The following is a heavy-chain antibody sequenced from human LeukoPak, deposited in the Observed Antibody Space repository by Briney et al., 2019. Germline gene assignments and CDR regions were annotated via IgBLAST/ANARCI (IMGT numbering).Heavy chain of an antibody. Sequence: GGSLRLTCAASGFTVSSNYMSWVRQAPGKGLEWVSVIYSGGSTYYADSVKGRFTISRDNSKNTLYLQMNSLRAEDTAVYYCARERKSGRRIFDYWGQGTLVTVSS. CDR3: ARERKSGRRIFDY. CDR2: IYSGGST. D-gene: IGHD3-3*01. J-gene: IGHJ4*02. V-gene: IGHV3-53*01. CDR1: GFTVSSNY.